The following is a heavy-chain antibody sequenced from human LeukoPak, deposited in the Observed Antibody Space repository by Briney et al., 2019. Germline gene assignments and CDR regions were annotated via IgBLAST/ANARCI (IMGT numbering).Heavy chain of an antibody. CDR3: AREDYYYYMDV. V-gene: IGHV1-8*01. J-gene: IGHJ6*03. CDR1: GYTFTSYD. Sequence: ASVKVSCTTYGYTFTSYDINWVRQATGQGLEWMGWMNPNSGNTDYAQKFQGRVTMTRDTSISTAYMELSRLRSDDTAVYYCAREDYYYYMDVWGKGTTVTISS. CDR2: MNPNSGNT.